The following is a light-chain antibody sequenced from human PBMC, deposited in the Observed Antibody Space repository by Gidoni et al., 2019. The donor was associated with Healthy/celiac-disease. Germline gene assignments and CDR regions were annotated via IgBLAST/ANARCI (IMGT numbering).Light chain of an antibody. CDR2: QDS. CDR1: KVGDKY. Sequence: YELTQPPSVSVSPGQTASITCSGDKVGDKYACWSQQKPGQSPVLVIYQDSKRPSGIPERFSGPNSGNTATLTISGTQARDEADYYCQAWDSSTSVVFGGGTKLTVL. J-gene: IGLJ2*01. V-gene: IGLV3-1*01. CDR3: QAWDSSTSVV.